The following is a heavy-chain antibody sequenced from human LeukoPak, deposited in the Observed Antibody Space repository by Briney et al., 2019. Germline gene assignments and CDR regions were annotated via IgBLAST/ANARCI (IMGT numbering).Heavy chain of an antibody. CDR3: ARAAGRGWNDVGWFDP. CDR2: ISSSSSYI. Sequence: GGSLRLSCAASGFTFSSYSMNWVRQAPGKGLEWVSSISSSSSYIYYADSVKGRFTISRGNAKNSLYLQMNSLRAEDTAVYCCARAAGRGWNDVGWFDPWGQGTLVTVSS. J-gene: IGHJ5*02. CDR1: GFTFSSYS. D-gene: IGHD1-1*01. V-gene: IGHV3-21*01.